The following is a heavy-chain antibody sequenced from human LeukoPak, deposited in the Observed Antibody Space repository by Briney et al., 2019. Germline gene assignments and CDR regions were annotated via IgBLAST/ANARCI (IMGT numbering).Heavy chain of an antibody. Sequence: PSETLSLTCTVSGGSISSSSYYWGWIRQPPGKGLEWIGSIYYSGSTYYNPSLKSRLTISVDTSKNQFSLKLTSVTAADTAVYYCARDASATVITNDAFDIWGQGTMVTASS. CDR1: GGSISSSSYY. D-gene: IGHD3-10*01. J-gene: IGHJ3*02. V-gene: IGHV4-39*07. CDR3: ARDASATVITNDAFDI. CDR2: IYYSGST.